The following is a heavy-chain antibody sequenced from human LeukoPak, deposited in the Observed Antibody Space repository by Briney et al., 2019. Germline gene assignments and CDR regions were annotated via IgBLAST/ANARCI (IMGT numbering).Heavy chain of an antibody. CDR3: ARVHSGSDPSFDY. CDR2: ISGSSTYT. V-gene: IGHV3-11*06. J-gene: IGHJ4*02. D-gene: IGHD1-26*01. Sequence: PGGSLRLSCAASGFTFSDLYMSWIRQAPGKGLEWVSYISGSSTYTNYADSVKGRFTISRDNAKKSLYLQMNSLRDEDTAVYYCARVHSGSDPSFDYWGQGTLVTVSS. CDR1: GFTFSDLY.